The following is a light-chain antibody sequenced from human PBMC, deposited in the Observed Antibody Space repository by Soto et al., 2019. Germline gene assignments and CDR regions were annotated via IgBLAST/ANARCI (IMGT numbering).Light chain of an antibody. J-gene: IGKJ3*01. Sequence: DIQMTQSPSSLSASVGDRVTITCRASQGISNYLAWYQQRPGKVPKLLIYAASTLQPGVPSRFSGSGSGTDFILTISSLQPEDVATYYCQKYDSAPQTFGPGTKVDIK. V-gene: IGKV1-27*01. CDR3: QKYDSAPQT. CDR1: QGISNY. CDR2: AAS.